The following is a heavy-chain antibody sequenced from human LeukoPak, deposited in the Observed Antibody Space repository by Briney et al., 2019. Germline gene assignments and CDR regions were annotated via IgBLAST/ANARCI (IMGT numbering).Heavy chain of an antibody. CDR3: ARPIAAAGQYYFDY. Sequence: PSETLSLTCTVSGGSISSYYWSWIRQPPGKGLEWIGSIYYSGSTYYNPSLKSRVTISVDTSKNQFSLKLSSVTAADTAVYYCARPIAAAGQYYFDYWGQGTLVTVSS. J-gene: IGHJ4*02. CDR1: GGSISSYY. D-gene: IGHD6-13*01. CDR2: IYYSGST. V-gene: IGHV4-39*01.